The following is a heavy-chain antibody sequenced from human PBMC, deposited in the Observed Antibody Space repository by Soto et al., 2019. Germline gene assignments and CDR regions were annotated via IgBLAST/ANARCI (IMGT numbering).Heavy chain of an antibody. D-gene: IGHD2-2*02. CDR1: GYTFTSYG. CDR3: ARLNWGYCSSTSCYTGMDV. CDR2: ISAYNGNT. Sequence: QVQLVQSGAEVKKPGASVKVSCKASGYTFTSYGISWVRQAPGQGLEWMGWISAYNGNTNYAQKLQGRVTMTTDTSTSTAYMELRSLRSDDTAVYYCARLNWGYCSSTSCYTGMDVWGQGTTVTVSS. J-gene: IGHJ6*02. V-gene: IGHV1-18*01.